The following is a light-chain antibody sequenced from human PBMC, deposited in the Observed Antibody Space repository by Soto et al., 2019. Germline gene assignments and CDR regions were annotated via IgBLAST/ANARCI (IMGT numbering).Light chain of an antibody. Sequence: QSALTQPASVSGSPGQSITISCTGTSSDVGAYNFVSWYQQFPGKAPKLMIYEVSNRPSGVSDRFSGSKSGNTASLIISGLRPEDVADYYCSSQTASATVLFGGGTKVTVL. J-gene: IGLJ2*01. V-gene: IGLV2-14*01. CDR1: SSDVGAYNF. CDR3: SSQTASATVL. CDR2: EVS.